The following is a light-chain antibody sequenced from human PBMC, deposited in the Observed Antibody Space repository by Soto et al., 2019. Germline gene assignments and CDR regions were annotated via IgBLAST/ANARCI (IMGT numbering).Light chain of an antibody. V-gene: IGKV3-20*01. CDR3: QQYGGSPLT. J-gene: IGKJ4*01. CDR2: GAS. CDR1: QIVSTKF. Sequence: EIVLTQSPGTLSLSPGERATLSCRASQIVSTKFLAWYQQRPGQAPRLLIYGASSRATGIPDRFSGSGSGTDFTLTISRLDPEDFAVYFCQQYGGSPLTFGGGTRVEIK.